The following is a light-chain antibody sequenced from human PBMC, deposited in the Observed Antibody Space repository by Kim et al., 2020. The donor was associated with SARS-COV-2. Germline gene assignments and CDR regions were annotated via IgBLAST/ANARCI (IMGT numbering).Light chain of an antibody. CDR2: AAA. J-gene: IGKJ2*01. Sequence: DIQMTQSPSSLSASVGDRVSITCRASQSVNQFLNWYQQEVGKAPKLLIYAAATLQSGVPSRFSGSGSETEFTLTISSLQAEDFATYCCQQTYSTPYTFGQGTKLEI. V-gene: IGKV1-39*01. CDR3: QQTYSTPYT. CDR1: QSVNQF.